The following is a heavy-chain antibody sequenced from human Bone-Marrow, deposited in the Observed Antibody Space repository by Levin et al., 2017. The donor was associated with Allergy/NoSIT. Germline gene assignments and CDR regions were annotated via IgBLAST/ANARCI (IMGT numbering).Heavy chain of an antibody. Sequence: SQTLSLTCTVSGDSVSSGAYYWSWIRQHPGKGLEWLGYISSSGSTSSNPSLKSRLAMSGDSSKNQFSVTVTSVTAADTAVYYCARSRGYNNGLFDYWGQGILVTVSS. J-gene: IGHJ4*02. V-gene: IGHV4-31*03. D-gene: IGHD5-18*01. CDR3: ARSRGYNNGLFDY. CDR1: GDSVSSGAYY. CDR2: ISSSGST.